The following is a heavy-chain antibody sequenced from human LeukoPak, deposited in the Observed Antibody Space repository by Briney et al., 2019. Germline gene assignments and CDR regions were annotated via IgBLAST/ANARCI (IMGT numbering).Heavy chain of an antibody. D-gene: IGHD5-24*01. V-gene: IGHV4-34*01. CDR1: GASFSGYY. CDR3: ARRGRWLQAFDY. Sequence: SPSETLSLTCAVDGASFSGYYWSWIRQPPGKGLEWIGEINHSGSTNYNPSLKSRVTISVDTSKNQFSLKLSSVTAADTAVYYCARRGRWLQAFDYWGQGTLVTVSS. CDR2: INHSGST. J-gene: IGHJ4*02.